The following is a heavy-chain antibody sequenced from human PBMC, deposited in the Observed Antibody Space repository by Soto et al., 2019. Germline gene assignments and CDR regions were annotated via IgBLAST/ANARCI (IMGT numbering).Heavy chain of an antibody. J-gene: IGHJ6*02. CDR3: ARATVTTYYYGMDV. CDR1: GYTFISFC. Sequence: GVSVKVSCKACGYTFISFCFSWVRQSPGQGPEWMGWISAYNGNTDYAQKLQGRVSMTTDTSTNTAYMELRSLRPDDTAVYFCARATVTTYYYGMDVWGQGTTVTVSS. CDR2: ISAYNGNT. V-gene: IGHV1-18*01. D-gene: IGHD4-4*01.